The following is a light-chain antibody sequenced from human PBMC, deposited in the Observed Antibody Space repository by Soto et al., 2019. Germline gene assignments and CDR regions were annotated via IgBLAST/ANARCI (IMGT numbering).Light chain of an antibody. Sequence: IVLTQSPGTLSLSPGXRATLSCRASQSVTTQLAWYQQKPGQAPRLIIHGASSRATGVPDRITGSGSGTDFTLSLSRLEPEDFAVYYCQQYGGSTRTFGQGTKVDNK. CDR3: QQYGGSTRT. CDR1: QSVTTQ. V-gene: IGKV3-20*01. CDR2: GAS. J-gene: IGKJ1*01.